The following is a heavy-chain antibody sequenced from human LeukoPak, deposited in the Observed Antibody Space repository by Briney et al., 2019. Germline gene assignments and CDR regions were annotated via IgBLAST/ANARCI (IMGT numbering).Heavy chain of an antibody. J-gene: IGHJ4*02. CDR1: GGSISSSSYY. CDR2: IYYSGST. D-gene: IGHD4-17*01. V-gene: IGHV4-39*06. Sequence: SETLSLTCTVSGGSISSSSYYWGWIRQPPGKGLEWIGSIYYSGSTYYNPSLKSRVTISVDTSKNQFPLKLSSVTAADTAVYYCARYRYGDSDYWGQGTLVTVSS. CDR3: ARYRYGDSDY.